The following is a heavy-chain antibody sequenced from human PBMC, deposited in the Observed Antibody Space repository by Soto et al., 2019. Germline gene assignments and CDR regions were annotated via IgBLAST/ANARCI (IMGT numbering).Heavy chain of an antibody. CDR1: GFTFSSYS. J-gene: IGHJ6*02. Sequence: SLRLSCAASGFTFSSYSMNWVRQAPGKGLEWVSSISSSSSYIYYADSVKGRFTISRDNAKNSLYLQMNSLRAEDTAVYYCARWAPAATYYYYGMDVWGQGTTVTVSS. V-gene: IGHV3-21*01. CDR2: ISSSSSYI. D-gene: IGHD2-2*01. CDR3: ARWAPAATYYYYGMDV.